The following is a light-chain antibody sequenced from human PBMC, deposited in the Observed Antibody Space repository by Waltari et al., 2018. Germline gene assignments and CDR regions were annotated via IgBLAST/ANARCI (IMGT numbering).Light chain of an antibody. CDR2: DAS. V-gene: IGKV1-39*01. CDR3: QQSYSTPLT. J-gene: IGKJ4*01. CDR1: QSIRSY. Sequence: DIQMTQSPSSLSASVGDRVTITRRASQSIRSYLNWYQQKPGKAPKLLIYDASNLQSGVPSRFSGSGSGTDFTLTISRLQAEDFATYFCQQSYSTPLTFGGGAKVEIK.